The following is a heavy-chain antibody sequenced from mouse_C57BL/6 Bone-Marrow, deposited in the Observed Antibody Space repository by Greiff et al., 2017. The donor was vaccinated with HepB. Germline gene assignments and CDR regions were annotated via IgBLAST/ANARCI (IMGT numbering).Heavy chain of an antibody. V-gene: IGHV1-80*01. CDR2: IYPGDGDT. CDR1: GYAFSSYW. D-gene: IGHD1-1*01. J-gene: IGHJ2*01. Sequence: VQLQQSGAELVKPGASVKISCKASGYAFSSYWMNWVKQRPGKGLEWNGQIYPGDGDTNYNGKFKGKATLTADKSSSTAYMQLSSLTSEDSAVYFCARSRDYYLYYFDYWGQGTTLTVSS. CDR3: ARSRDYYLYYFDY.